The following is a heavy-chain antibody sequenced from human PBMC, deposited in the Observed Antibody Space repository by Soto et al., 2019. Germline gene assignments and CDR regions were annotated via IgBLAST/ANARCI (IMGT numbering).Heavy chain of an antibody. J-gene: IGHJ5*02. CDR1: GGSIRSSSYY. Sequence: QLQLQESGPGLVKPSETLSLTCTVSGGSIRSSSYYLGWIRQPPGKGMAWIGSIYYSGSTYYNPYLKMRVTISVDTSKNQFSLKLISVPAADTAVYYCASHRGVLRFLEWLVSYWCDPWGQGTLVTGSS. V-gene: IGHV4-39*01. D-gene: IGHD3-3*01. CDR2: IYYSGST. CDR3: ASHRGVLRFLEWLVSYWCDP.